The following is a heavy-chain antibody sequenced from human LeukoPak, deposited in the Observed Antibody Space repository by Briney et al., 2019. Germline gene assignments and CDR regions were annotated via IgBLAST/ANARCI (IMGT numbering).Heavy chain of an antibody. CDR2: MNPASGNA. D-gene: IGHD3-3*01. Sequence: ASVKVSCKASGYTFTNYDINWLRQASGQGLEWMGWMNPASGNAGFAQKFQGRVTMTRNTPINTAYMELSGLTSEDTAVYYCAIGYQSGGYYVFDSWGQGTLVTVSS. J-gene: IGHJ4*02. CDR1: GYTFTNYD. V-gene: IGHV1-8*01. CDR3: AIGYQSGGYYVFDS.